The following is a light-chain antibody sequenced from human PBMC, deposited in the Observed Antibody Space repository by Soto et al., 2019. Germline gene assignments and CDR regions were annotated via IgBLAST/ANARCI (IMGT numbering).Light chain of an antibody. V-gene: IGKV3-15*01. CDR1: QSVSSN. J-gene: IGKJ1*01. CDR3: QQYNDWWT. Sequence: EVGMTQSPATLSVSPGEGATLSCRASQSVSSNLTWYQQKPGQAPRLLIYGASTRATGVPARFSGSGSGTEFTPTISSLQSEDFAVYYCQQYNDWWTFGQGTKVDIK. CDR2: GAS.